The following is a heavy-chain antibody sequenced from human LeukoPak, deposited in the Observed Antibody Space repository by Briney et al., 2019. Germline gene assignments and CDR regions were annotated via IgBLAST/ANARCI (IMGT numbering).Heavy chain of an antibody. CDR3: ARDSRYCSGGSCPQDY. CDR2: ISSSGSTI. Sequence: GGSLRLSCAASGFTFSSYEMNWVRQAPGKGLEWVSYISSSGSTIYYADSVKGRFTIPRDNAKNSLYLQMNSLRAEDTAVYYCARDSRYCSGGSCPQDYWGQGTLVTVSS. J-gene: IGHJ4*02. V-gene: IGHV3-48*03. CDR1: GFTFSSYE. D-gene: IGHD2-15*01.